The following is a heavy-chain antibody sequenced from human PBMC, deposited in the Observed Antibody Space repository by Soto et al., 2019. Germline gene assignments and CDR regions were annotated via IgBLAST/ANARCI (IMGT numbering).Heavy chain of an antibody. CDR1: GFTFSSYG. J-gene: IGHJ6*03. V-gene: IGHV3-30*18. Sequence: GGSLRLSCAASGFTFSSYGMHWVRQAPGKGLEWVAVISYDGSNKYYTDSVKGRFTISRDNSKNTLYLQMNSLRAEDTAVYYCAKDTPSSGWSYYYYYMDVWGKGTTVTVSS. CDR2: ISYDGSNK. CDR3: AKDTPSSGWSYYYYYMDV. D-gene: IGHD6-19*01.